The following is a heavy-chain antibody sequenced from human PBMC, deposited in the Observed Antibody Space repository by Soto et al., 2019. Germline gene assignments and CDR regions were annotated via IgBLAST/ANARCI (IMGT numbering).Heavy chain of an antibody. J-gene: IGHJ6*04. CDR1: GGSISSGGYS. CDR3: ATVSDV. Sequence: QLQLQESGSGLVKPSQTLSLTCAVSGGSISSGGYSWIWMRQPPGKGLEWVGYIYHSGSTYYNPSLKRRVTISVDRSKNQFSLKLCSVTAPGTAVYYRATVSDVWAEGTKVTVSS. V-gene: IGHV4-30-2*01. CDR2: IYHSGST.